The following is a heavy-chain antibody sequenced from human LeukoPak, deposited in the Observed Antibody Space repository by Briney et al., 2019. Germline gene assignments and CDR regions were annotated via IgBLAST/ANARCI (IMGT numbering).Heavy chain of an antibody. D-gene: IGHD6-13*01. CDR3: ARYIAASGKYYFDY. CDR1: GGSISSSSYY. Sequence: PSETLSLTCTVSGGSISSSSYYWGWIRQPPGEGLEWIGTIYHSGTTYSNPSLRSRVIISVDTSKNQFSLKLSSVTAADMAVCYCARYIAASGKYYFDYWGQGTLVTVSS. V-gene: IGHV4-39*01. CDR2: IYHSGTT. J-gene: IGHJ4*02.